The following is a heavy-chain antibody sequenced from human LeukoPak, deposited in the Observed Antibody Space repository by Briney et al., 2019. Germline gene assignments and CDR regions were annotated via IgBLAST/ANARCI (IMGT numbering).Heavy chain of an antibody. V-gene: IGHV1-2*02. CDR1: GYTFTGFY. CDR3: ARCSFFPDAFDI. D-gene: IGHD3-10*02. CDR2: INPNSGGT. Sequence: ASVKVSCKASGYTFTGFYMHWVRQAPGQGLEWMGWINPNSGGTNYAQKFQGRVTMTRDTSISTAYMELSRLRSDDTAVYYCARCSFFPDAFDIWGQGTMVTVSS. J-gene: IGHJ3*02.